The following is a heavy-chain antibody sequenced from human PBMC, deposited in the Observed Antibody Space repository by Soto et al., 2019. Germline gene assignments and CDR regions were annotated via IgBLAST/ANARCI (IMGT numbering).Heavy chain of an antibody. CDR1: GFTFSSYE. J-gene: IGHJ4*02. Sequence: GGSLRLSCAASGFTFSSYEMNWVRQAPGKGLEWVANIDPAGGVRYYMDSVEGRVTISRDNAKNSLYLQMSSLRVDDTAVYYCARGDSGNWAFGGRALGTLVTVSS. D-gene: IGHD7-27*01. CDR2: IDPAGGVR. V-gene: IGHV3-7*03. CDR3: ARGDSGNWAFGG.